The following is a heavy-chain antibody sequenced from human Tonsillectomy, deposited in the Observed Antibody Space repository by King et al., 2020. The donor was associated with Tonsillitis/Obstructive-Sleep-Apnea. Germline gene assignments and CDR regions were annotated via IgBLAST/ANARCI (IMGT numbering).Heavy chain of an antibody. CDR1: GYTFTSYA. Sequence: QLVQSGAEVEKPGASVKVSCKAFGYTFTSYAIHWVRQAPGQRLEWMGWINAGNGNTKYSQKFQGRVTITRETSATTAYMELSSLRSEDTAVYYCARGEELRPFDYWGQGTLVTVSS. V-gene: IGHV1-3*01. D-gene: IGHD1-26*01. CDR2: INAGNGNT. CDR3: ARGEELRPFDY. J-gene: IGHJ4*02.